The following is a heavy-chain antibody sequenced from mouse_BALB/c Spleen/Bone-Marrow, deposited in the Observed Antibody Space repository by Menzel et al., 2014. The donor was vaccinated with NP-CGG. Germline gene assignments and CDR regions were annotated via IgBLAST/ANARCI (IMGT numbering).Heavy chain of an antibody. CDR2: IDTANGNT. CDR1: GFNIKDTY. D-gene: IGHD2-4*01. J-gene: IGHJ4*01. V-gene: IGHV14-3*02. Sequence: VQLKQSGAELVKPGASVKLSCTASGFNIKDTYMHWVKQRPEQGLEWIGRIDTANGNTKYDPKFQGKATITADTSSNTAYLQLSSLTSEDTAVYYCARYDNGLMDYWGQGTSVTVSS. CDR3: ARYDNGLMDY.